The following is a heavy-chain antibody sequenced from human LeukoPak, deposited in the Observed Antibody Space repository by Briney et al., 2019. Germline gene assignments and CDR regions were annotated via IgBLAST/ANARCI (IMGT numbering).Heavy chain of an antibody. V-gene: IGHV3-7*01. Sequence: GGSLRLSCAASGFTFSSYWMSWVRQAPGKGLEWVANIKQDGSEKYYVDSVKGRFTISRDNAKNSLYLQMNSLRAEDTAVYYCARDGLWGSYRYTRGYYFDYWGQGTLVTVSS. J-gene: IGHJ4*02. CDR3: ARDGLWGSYRYTRGYYFDY. CDR1: GFTFSSYW. CDR2: IKQDGSEK. D-gene: IGHD3-16*02.